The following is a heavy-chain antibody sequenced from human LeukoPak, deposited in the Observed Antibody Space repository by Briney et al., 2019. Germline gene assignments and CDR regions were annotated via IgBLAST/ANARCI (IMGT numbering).Heavy chain of an antibody. V-gene: IGHV3-33*06. CDR3: AKDLSNRDSGWYGFFDY. D-gene: IGHD6-19*01. CDR2: IWYDGSNK. Sequence: PGGSLRLSCAASGFTLSSYGMQWVRQAPGKGLEWVAVIWYDGSNKYYADSVKGRFTISRDNSKNTLNLQMNSLRAEDTAVYYCAKDLSNRDSGWYGFFDYWGQGTLVTVSS. CDR1: GFTLSSYG. J-gene: IGHJ4*02.